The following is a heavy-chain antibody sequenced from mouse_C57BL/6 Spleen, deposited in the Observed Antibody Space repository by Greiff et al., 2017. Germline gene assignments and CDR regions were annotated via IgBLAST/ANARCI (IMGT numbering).Heavy chain of an antibody. V-gene: IGHV3-6*01. CDR1: GYSITSGYY. Sequence: DVKLQESGPGLVKPSQSLSLTCSVTGYSITSGYYWNWIRQFPGNKLEWMGYISYDGSNNYNPSLKNRISITRDTSKNQFFLKLNSVTTEDTATYYCAREDSSGYVGFAYWGQGTLVTGSA. CDR3: AREDSSGYVGFAY. D-gene: IGHD3-2*02. J-gene: IGHJ3*01. CDR2: ISYDGSN.